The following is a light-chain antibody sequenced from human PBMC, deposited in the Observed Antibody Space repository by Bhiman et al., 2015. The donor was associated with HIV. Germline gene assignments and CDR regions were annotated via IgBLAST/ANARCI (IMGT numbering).Light chain of an antibody. J-gene: IGLJ1*01. CDR1: SSDVGGYNY. CDR2: DVS. Sequence: QSALTQPASVSGSPGQSITISCTGTSSDVGGYNYVSWYQQYPGKAPKLMIYDVSNRPSGVSDRFSGSKSGNTASLTISGLQAEDEADYYCSSYTISNTYVFGTGTKVTVL. V-gene: IGLV2-14*03. CDR3: SSYTISNTYV.